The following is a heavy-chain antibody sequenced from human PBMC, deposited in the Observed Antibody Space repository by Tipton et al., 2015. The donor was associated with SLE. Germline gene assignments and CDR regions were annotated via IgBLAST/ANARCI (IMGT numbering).Heavy chain of an antibody. D-gene: IGHD6-13*01. V-gene: IGHV3-21*01. CDR3: ARDRGSSSWYY. CDR1: GFTFSSYS. CDR2: ISSSSSYI. Sequence: GSLRLSCAASGFTFSSYSMNWVRQAPGKGLEWVSSISSSSSYIYYADSVKSRFTISRDNAKNSLYLQMNSLRAEDTAVYYCARDRGSSSWYYWGQGTLVTVSS. J-gene: IGHJ4*02.